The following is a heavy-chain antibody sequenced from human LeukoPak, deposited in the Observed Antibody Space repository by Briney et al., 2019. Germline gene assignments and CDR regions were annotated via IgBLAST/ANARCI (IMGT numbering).Heavy chain of an antibody. J-gene: IGHJ4*02. D-gene: IGHD3-9*01. CDR3: PRHYFEITDSYSFDY. CDR1: GGSISNYY. V-gene: IGHV4-59*01. Sequence: SESLSLTCTVSGGSISNYYWSWIRQPPGKGLEWIGYIYNSGSTNCNPSLKSRVTTSVDTSKNQFSLKLTSVTAADTAVYYCPRHYFEITDSYSFDYWGQGTLVTVSS. CDR2: IYNSGST.